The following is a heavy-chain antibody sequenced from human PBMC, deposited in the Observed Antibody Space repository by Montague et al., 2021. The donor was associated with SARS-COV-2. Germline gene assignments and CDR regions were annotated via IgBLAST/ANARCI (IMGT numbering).Heavy chain of an antibody. J-gene: IGHJ6*02. CDR1: GGSISNYY. CDR3: ARDRTRSSYYDSGAGTWGCYGIDV. Sequence: SETLSLTCTVSGGSISNYYWSWIRQPAGKGLEWIGCIYARGNTNYNPSLKSRVTMSVDTSKNQFSLKLSSVTAADTAVYYCARDRTRSSYYDSGAGTWGCYGIDVWGQGTSVTVSS. CDR2: IYARGNT. D-gene: IGHD3-10*01. V-gene: IGHV4-4*07.